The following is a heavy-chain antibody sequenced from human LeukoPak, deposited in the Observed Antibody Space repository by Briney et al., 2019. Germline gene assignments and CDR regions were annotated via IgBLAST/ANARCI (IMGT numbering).Heavy chain of an antibody. D-gene: IGHD1-26*01. Sequence: SETLSLTCTVSGGSVSSGSYYWSWIRQPAGKGLEWIGRIYTSGSTNYNPSLKSRVTISVDTSKNQFSLKLSSVTAADTAVYYCARGSGSYFIGYYYYMDVWGKGTTVTVSS. V-gene: IGHV4-61*02. CDR3: ARGSGSYFIGYYYYMDV. J-gene: IGHJ6*03. CDR1: GGSVSSGSYY. CDR2: IYTSGST.